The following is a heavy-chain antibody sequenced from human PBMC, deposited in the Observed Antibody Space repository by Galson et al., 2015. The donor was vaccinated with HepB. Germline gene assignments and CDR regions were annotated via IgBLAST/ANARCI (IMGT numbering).Heavy chain of an antibody. CDR2: IYSDGTT. Sequence: SLRLSCAASGFTVSDNYLNWVRQAPGKGLEWVSVIYSDGTTYYTDSVKGRFTISRDKYENTLYPQMNSLRTEDTAIYHCARDILVIPSHTRLRPHYYYGMDVWGQGTTVIVSS. J-gene: IGHJ6*02. D-gene: IGHD2-21*01. V-gene: IGHV3-53*01. CDR1: GFTVSDNY. CDR3: ARDILVIPSHTRLRPHYYYGMDV.